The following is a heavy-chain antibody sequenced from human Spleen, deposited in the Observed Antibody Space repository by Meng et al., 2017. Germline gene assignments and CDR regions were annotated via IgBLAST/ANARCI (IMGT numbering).Heavy chain of an antibody. Sequence: SETLSLTCSVSGYSISSGYFWGWIRQPPGKVLEYIGNIYNSGHTYYNSSLKSRVTISVDTSKNQFSLKLTSVTATDTAVYYCARGPGPYCFDYWGQGALVTVSS. CDR2: IYNSGHT. CDR3: ARGPGPYCFDY. CDR1: GYSISSGYF. D-gene: IGHD1-1*01. V-gene: IGHV4-38-2*01. J-gene: IGHJ4*02.